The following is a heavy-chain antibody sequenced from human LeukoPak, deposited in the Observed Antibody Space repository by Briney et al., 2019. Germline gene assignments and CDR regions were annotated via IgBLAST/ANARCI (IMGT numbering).Heavy chain of an antibody. D-gene: IGHD2-15*01. Sequence: SETLSLTCTVSGGSISSGGYYWSWIRQPPGKGLEWIGYIYHSGSTYYNPSLKSRVTISVDRSKNQFSLKLSSVTAADTAVYYCARVLRAYCSGGSCYLGYYFDYWGQGTLVTVSS. CDR3: ARVLRAYCSGGSCYLGYYFDY. CDR1: GGSISSGGYY. V-gene: IGHV4-30-2*01. CDR2: IYHSGST. J-gene: IGHJ4*02.